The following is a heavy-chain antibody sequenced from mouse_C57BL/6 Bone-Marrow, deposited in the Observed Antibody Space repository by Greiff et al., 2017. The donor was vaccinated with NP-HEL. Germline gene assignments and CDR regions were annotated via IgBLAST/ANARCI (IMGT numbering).Heavy chain of an antibody. CDR2: IDPEDGDT. CDR1: GFNIKDYY. V-gene: IGHV14-1*01. J-gene: IGHJ3*01. D-gene: IGHD1-1*01. CDR3: TFYGSSYGRFAY. Sequence: EVKLQESGAELVRPGASVKLSCTASGFNIKDYYMHWVKQRPEQGLEWIGRIDPEDGDTEYAPKFQGKATMTADTSSNTAYLQLSSLTSEDTAVYYWTFYGSSYGRFAYWGQGTLVTVSA.